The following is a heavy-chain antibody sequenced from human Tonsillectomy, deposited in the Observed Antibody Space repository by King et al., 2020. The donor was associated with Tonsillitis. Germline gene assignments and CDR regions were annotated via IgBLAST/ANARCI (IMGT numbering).Heavy chain of an antibody. CDR2: IYYSGST. D-gene: IGHD5-24*01. Sequence: VQLQESGPGLVKPSETLSLTCTVSGGSISSYYWSWIRQPPGKGLEWIGYIYYSGSTNYNPSLKSRVTISVDTSKNQFSLKLSSVTAAETAVYYCARHMFRRREMATIDFDYWGQGTLVTVSS. CDR3: ARHMFRRREMATIDFDY. V-gene: IGHV4-59*08. J-gene: IGHJ4*02. CDR1: GGSISSYY.